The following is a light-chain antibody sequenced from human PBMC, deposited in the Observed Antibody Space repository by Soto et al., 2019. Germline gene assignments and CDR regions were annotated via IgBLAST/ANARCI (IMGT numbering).Light chain of an antibody. V-gene: IGLV2-14*01. CDR2: AVS. CDR3: SSYTSGSTLVV. CDR1: SSDVGGYNY. J-gene: IGLJ3*02. Sequence: QSALTQPASVSGSPGQSITISCTGTSSDVGGYNYVSWYQQHPGKAPKLMIYAVSNRPSGVSNRLSGSKSGNTASLTISGLQAEDEADYYCSSYTSGSTLVVFGGGTKVTVL.